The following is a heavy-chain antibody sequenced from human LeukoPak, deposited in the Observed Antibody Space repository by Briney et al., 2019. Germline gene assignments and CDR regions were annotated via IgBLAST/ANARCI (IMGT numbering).Heavy chain of an antibody. CDR1: GYTLTELS. CDR2: FDPEDGET. D-gene: IGHD1-1*01. V-gene: IGHV1-24*01. J-gene: IGHJ3*02. CDR3: ATDLTGTDAFDI. Sequence: VASVKVSCKVFGYTLTELSMHWVRQAPGKGLEWMGGFDPEDGETIYAQKFQGRVTMTEDTSTDTAYMELSSLRSEDTAVYYCATDLTGTDAFDIWGQGTMVTVSS.